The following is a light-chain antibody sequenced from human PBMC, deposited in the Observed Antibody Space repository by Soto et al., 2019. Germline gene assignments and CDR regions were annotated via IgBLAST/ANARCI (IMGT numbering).Light chain of an antibody. J-gene: IGLJ1*01. CDR3: SSYTSGSTLYV. Sequence: QSALTQPASVSGSPGQSITISCTGTSSDVGGYNYVCRYQQHPGKAPKLMIYEVSNRPSGVSTRFSGSKSGNTASLTISGLQAEDEADYYCSSYTSGSTLYVFGTGTKLTVL. V-gene: IGLV2-14*01. CDR2: EVS. CDR1: SSDVGGYNY.